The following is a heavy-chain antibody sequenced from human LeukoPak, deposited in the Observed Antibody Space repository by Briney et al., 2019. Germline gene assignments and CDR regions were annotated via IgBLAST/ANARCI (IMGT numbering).Heavy chain of an antibody. V-gene: IGHV5-51*01. D-gene: IGHD2-2*01. CDR1: GYNFSNCL. Sequence: GESLKISCEGSGYNFSNCLIAWVRQMPGKGLEWMGIIYPGDSDTRYSPSFQGQVTISADKSISTAYLQWSSLKASDTAMYYCARLGCSSTSCPLDYWGQGTLVTVSS. J-gene: IGHJ4*02. CDR2: IYPGDSDT. CDR3: ARLGCSSTSCPLDY.